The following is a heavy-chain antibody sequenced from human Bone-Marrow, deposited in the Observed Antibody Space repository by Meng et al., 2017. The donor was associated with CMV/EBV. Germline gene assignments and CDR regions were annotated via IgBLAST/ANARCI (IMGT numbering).Heavy chain of an antibody. CDR1: GFTFSSYS. CDR3: ARVSLIAARPHYYYYGMDV. J-gene: IGHJ6*02. V-gene: IGHV3-21*01. Sequence: GGSLRLSCAASGFTFSSYSMNWVRQAPGKGLEWVSSISSSSSYIYYADSVKGRFTISRDNAKNSLYLQMNSLRAEDTAVYYCARVSLIAARPHYYYYGMDVWGQGTTVTVSS. D-gene: IGHD6-6*01. CDR2: ISSSSSYI.